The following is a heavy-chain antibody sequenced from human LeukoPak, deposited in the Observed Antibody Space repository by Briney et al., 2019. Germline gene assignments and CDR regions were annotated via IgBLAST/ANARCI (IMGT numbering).Heavy chain of an antibody. CDR1: GGSISSYY. CDR3: ARRADYGDHYYFDY. CDR2: IYYSGST. J-gene: IGHJ4*02. Sequence: PSETLSLTCTVSGGSISSYYWSWIRQPPGKGLEWIGYIYYSGSTNYNPSLKSRVTISVDTSKNQFSLKLSSVTAADTAVYYCARRADYGDHYYFDYWGQGTLVTVSS. D-gene: IGHD4-17*01. V-gene: IGHV4-59*08.